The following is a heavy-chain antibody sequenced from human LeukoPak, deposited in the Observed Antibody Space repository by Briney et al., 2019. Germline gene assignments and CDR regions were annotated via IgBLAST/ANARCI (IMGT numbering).Heavy chain of an antibody. CDR3: AKDYARGGCSLAHCNPIDS. D-gene: IGHD2-15*01. CDR2: FSPDGI. Sequence: GGSLRLSCAASGFTFSTFAMTWVRQAPGKGLEWVSTFSPDGIHYADSVKGRFAISRDDSMSTLFLQMNSLRAEDTAIYYCAKDYARGGCSLAHCNPIDSWGQGTLVTVSS. CDR1: GFTFSTFA. V-gene: IGHV3-23*01. J-gene: IGHJ4*02.